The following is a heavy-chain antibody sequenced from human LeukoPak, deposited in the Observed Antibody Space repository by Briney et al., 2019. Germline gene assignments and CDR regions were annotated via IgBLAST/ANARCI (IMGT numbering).Heavy chain of an antibody. CDR2: INHSGST. D-gene: IGHD3-16*02. CDR1: GGSFSGYY. V-gene: IGHV4-34*01. CDR3: ARGRGSRNYDYVWGSYRPFSYFDY. J-gene: IGHJ4*02. Sequence: SETLSLTCAVYGGSFSGYYWSWIRQPPGKGLEWIGEINHSGSTNYNPSLKSRVTISVDTSKNQFSLKLSSVTAADTAVYYCARGRGSRNYDYVWGSYRPFSYFDYWGQGTLSPSPQ.